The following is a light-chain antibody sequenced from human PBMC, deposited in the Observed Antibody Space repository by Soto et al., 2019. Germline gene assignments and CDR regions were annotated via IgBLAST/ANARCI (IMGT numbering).Light chain of an antibody. CDR3: QQGRNWPPA. CDR2: DAS. Sequence: EIVLTQSPATLSLSPGERATLSCRASQSVSSYLAWYQQKPGQAPRLLIYDASNRATGIPARFSGSCSGTDFRLTKECLGPEDFAVYFRQQGRNWPPAVGQGTRLEIK. CDR1: QSVSSY. J-gene: IGKJ5*01. V-gene: IGKV3-11*01.